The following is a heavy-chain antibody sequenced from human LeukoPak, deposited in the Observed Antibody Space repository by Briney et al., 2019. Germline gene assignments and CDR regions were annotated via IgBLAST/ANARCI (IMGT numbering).Heavy chain of an antibody. Sequence: PSETLSLTCTVSGGSISGYSWTWIRQSPGRGLEWMGYISYTGNPNYNPSLKRRVSMSVDTSKSQFSLRLRSVTAADTAVYYCARLPRGAPPDFWGQGTLVTVSS. J-gene: IGHJ4*02. CDR1: GGSISGYS. D-gene: IGHD1-26*01. CDR3: ARLPRGAPPDF. CDR2: ISYTGNP. V-gene: IGHV4-59*08.